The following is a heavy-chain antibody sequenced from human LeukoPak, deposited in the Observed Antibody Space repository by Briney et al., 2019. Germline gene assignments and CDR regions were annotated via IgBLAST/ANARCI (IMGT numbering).Heavy chain of an antibody. CDR3: ARHRSGWLQSSFDY. V-gene: IGHV4-39*01. CDR1: GGSITSSSYY. D-gene: IGHD5-24*01. J-gene: IGHJ4*02. CDR2: VYYSGNT. Sequence: SETLSLTCTVSGGSITSSSYYWGWIRQPPGKGLEWIGSVYYSGNTYYNSSLKSRVTISVDTSKNQFSLKLSSVTAADTAVYYCARHRSGWLQSSFDYWGQGTLVTVSS.